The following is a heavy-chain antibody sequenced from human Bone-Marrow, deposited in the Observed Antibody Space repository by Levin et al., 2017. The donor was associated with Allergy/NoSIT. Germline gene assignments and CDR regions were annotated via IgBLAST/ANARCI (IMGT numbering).Heavy chain of an antibody. CDR1: GYTFTTYG. D-gene: IGHD3-9*01. CDR3: VRDLLAVYSDSLSGKGFYLDY. CDR2: ISNYNGDT. Sequence: GASVKVSCKTSGYTFTTYGISWVRQAPGQGLEWLGWISNYNGDTNYTEKLQGRVTMTTDTSTRTAYMELRSLRSDDTAVYYCVRDLLAVYSDSLSGKGFYLDYWGQGTLVTVSS. J-gene: IGHJ4*02. V-gene: IGHV1-18*01.